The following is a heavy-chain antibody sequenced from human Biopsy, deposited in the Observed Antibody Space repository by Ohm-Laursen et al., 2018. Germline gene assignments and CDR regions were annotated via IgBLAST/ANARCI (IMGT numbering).Heavy chain of an antibody. CDR3: ARNTGWYGDLYYFDY. J-gene: IGHJ4*02. CDR2: INPSGSTT. V-gene: IGHV1-46*01. D-gene: IGHD6-19*01. CDR1: GYSFTSYY. Sequence: ASVKVSCKASGYSFTSYYMHWVRQAPGQGLEWMGMINPSGSTTSYPQIFQGRVTMTRDTPKSAVYMELSSLRSADTAVYFCARNTGWYGDLYYFDYWGQGTLVTVSS.